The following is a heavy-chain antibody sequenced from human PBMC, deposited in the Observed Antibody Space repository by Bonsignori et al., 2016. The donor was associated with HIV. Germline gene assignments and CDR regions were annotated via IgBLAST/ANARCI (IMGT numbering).Heavy chain of an antibody. CDR2: IRYDGSNK. Sequence: VRQAPGKGLEWVAFIRYDGSNKYYADSVKGRFTISRDNSKNTLYLQMNSLRAEDTAVYYCAYPGEGFTIFGALDYWGQGTLVTVSS. V-gene: IGHV3-30*02. CDR3: AYPGEGFTIFGALDY. D-gene: IGHD3-3*01. J-gene: IGHJ4*02.